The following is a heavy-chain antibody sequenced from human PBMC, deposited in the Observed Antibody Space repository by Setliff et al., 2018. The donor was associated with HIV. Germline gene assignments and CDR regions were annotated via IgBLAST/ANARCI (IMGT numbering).Heavy chain of an antibody. CDR1: GFTFSSYG. J-gene: IGHJ6*02. CDR2: IRYDGSNK. CDR3: ARKLRPGHGVDV. D-gene: IGHD3-10*01. V-gene: IGHV3-30*02. Sequence: SLRLSCAASGFTFSSYGMHWVRQAPGKGLEWVAFIRYDGSNKYYVDSVKGRFTISRDNAKNSMDLQMNSLRAEDTAIYYCARKLRPGHGVDVWGQGTTVTVSS.